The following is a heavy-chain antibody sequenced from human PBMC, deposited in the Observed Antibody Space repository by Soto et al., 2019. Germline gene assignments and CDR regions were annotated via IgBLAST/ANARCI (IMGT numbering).Heavy chain of an antibody. CDR2: INPVGGRT. CDR1: GYTFTAYF. V-gene: IGHV1-46*01. CDR3: ARGAGGHDSAMDY. D-gene: IGHD5-12*01. Sequence: QVQLVQSGAEVKKPGASVRGSCTASGYTFTAYFMFWVRQAPGQGLEWVGIINPVGGRTSYTEKFQGRVTMTSDKSTSTVYMDLSSLRSEDTAVYYCARGAGGHDSAMDYWGQGTLVTVSS. J-gene: IGHJ4*02.